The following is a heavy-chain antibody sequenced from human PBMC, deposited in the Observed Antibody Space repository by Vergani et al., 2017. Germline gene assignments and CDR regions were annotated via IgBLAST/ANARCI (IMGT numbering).Heavy chain of an antibody. CDR2: ISGSGGST. V-gene: IGHV3-23*01. J-gene: IGHJ4*02. CDR1: GFTFSSYA. D-gene: IGHD3-10*02. Sequence: EVQLLESGGGLVQPGWSLRLSCAASGFTFSSYAMSWVRQAPGKGLEWVSAISGSGGSTYYADSVKGRFTISRDNSKNTLYLQMNSLRAEDTAVYYCAKDVFGEPYFDYWGQGTLVTVSS. CDR3: AKDVFGEPYFDY.